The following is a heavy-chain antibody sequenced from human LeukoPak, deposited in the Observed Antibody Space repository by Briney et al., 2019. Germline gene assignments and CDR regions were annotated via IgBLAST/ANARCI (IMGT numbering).Heavy chain of an antibody. CDR3: ASALYSSRIADDAFDI. D-gene: IGHD6-13*01. CDR2: IWYDGSNK. J-gene: IGHJ3*02. V-gene: IGHV3-33*01. Sequence: GRSLRLSCAASGFTFSSYGMHWVRQAPGKGLEWVAVIWYDGSNKYYADSVKGRFTISRDNSKNTLYLQMNSLRAEDTAVYYCASALYSSRIADDAFDIWGQGTMVTVSS. CDR1: GFTFSSYG.